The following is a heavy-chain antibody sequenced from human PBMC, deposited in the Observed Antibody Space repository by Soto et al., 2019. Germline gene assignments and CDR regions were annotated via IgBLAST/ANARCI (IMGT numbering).Heavy chain of an antibody. J-gene: IGHJ4*02. CDR3: ARDEGRGYSGSHFDY. V-gene: IGHV1-46*03. CDR2: INPSGGST. D-gene: IGHD1-26*01. Sequence: GASVKVSCKASGYTFTSYYMHWVRQAPGQGLEWMGIINPSGGSTSYAQKFQGRVTMTRDTSTSTVYTELSSLRSEDTAVYYCARDEGRGYSGSHFDYWGQGTLVTVPQ. CDR1: GYTFTSYY.